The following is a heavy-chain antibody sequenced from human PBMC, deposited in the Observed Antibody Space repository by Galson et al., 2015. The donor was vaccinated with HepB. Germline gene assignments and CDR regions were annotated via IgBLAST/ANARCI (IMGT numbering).Heavy chain of an antibody. D-gene: IGHD2-15*01. J-gene: IGHJ3*02. CDR3: AARYCSGGSCYNQDAFDI. CDR1: GYTFTSYG. Sequence: SVKVSCKASGYTFTSYGISWVRQAPGQGLEWMGWISAYNGNTNYAQKLQGRVTMTTDTSTSTAYMELRSLRSDDTAVYYCAARYCSGGSCYNQDAFDIWGQGTMVTVSS. CDR2: ISAYNGNT. V-gene: IGHV1-18*01.